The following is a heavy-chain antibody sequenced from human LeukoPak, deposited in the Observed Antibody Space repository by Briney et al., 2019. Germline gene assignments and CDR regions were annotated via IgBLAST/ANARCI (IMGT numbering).Heavy chain of an antibody. J-gene: IGHJ4*02. CDR2: VYYTGST. Sequence: SETLSLTCTVSGGSISSYYWSWVRQPPGKGLEWIGFVYYTGSTNYSPSLKSRVTISVDTSKNQFSLQLDSVTPEDTAVYYCARTRGISGYYFFDYWAQGTVVTVSS. CDR3: ARTRGISGYYFFDY. CDR1: GGSISSYY. V-gene: IGHV4-59*12. D-gene: IGHD3-22*01.